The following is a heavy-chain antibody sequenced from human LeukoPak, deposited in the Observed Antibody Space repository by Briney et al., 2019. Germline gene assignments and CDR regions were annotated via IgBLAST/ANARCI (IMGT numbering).Heavy chain of an antibody. Sequence: GGSLRLSCAASGFTFSNNGMHWVRQAPGKGLEWVAYIRYDGSKTDYADSVKGRFTISRDNSKNTLYLQMNTLRAEDTAVYYCAKCPYGYIDYWGQGTLVTVSS. CDR1: GFTFSNNG. J-gene: IGHJ4*02. CDR2: IRYDGSKT. V-gene: IGHV3-30*02. CDR3: AKCPYGYIDY. D-gene: IGHD3-10*01.